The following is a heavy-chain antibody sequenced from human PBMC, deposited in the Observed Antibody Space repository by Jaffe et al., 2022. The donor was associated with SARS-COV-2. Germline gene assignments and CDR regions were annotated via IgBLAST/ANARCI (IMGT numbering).Heavy chain of an antibody. CDR3: AKDPCRLQWLVLDGFQH. J-gene: IGHJ1*01. D-gene: IGHD6-19*01. CDR1: GFTFSSYA. CDR2: ISGSGGST. Sequence: EVQLLESGGGLVQPGGSLRLSCAASGFTFSSYAMSWVRQAPGKGLEWVSAISGSGGSTYYADSVKGRFTISRDNSKNTLYLQMNSLRAEDTAVYYCAKDPCRLQWLVLDGFQHWGQGTLVTVSS. V-gene: IGHV3-23*01.